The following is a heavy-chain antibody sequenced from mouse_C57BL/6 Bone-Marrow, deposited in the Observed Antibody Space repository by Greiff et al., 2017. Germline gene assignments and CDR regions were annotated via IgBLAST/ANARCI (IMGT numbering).Heavy chain of an antibody. J-gene: IGHJ3*01. CDR1: GYTFTSYG. D-gene: IGHD1-1*01. CDR3: ARALRSAWFAY. V-gene: IGHV1-81*01. Sequence: VQLQQSGAELARPGASVKLSCKASGYTFTSYGISWVKQRTGQGLEWIGESYPRSGNTYSNEKFKGKATLTADKSSSTAYMELRSLTSEDSAVYFCARALRSAWFAYWGQGTLVTVSA. CDR2: SYPRSGNT.